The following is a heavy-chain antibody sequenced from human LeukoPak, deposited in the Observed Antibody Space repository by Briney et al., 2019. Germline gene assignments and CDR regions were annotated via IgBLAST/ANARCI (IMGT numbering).Heavy chain of an antibody. CDR1: GYTFTSYG. J-gene: IGHJ6*02. CDR3: ARERDTAMVFYYYGMDV. CDR2: ISAYNGNT. D-gene: IGHD5-18*01. Sequence: ASVKVSCKASGYTFTSYGISWVRQAPGQGLEWMGWISAYNGNTNYAQKLQGRVTMTTDTPTSTAYMELRSLRSDDTAVYYCARERDTAMVFYYYGMDVWGQGTTVTVSS. V-gene: IGHV1-18*01.